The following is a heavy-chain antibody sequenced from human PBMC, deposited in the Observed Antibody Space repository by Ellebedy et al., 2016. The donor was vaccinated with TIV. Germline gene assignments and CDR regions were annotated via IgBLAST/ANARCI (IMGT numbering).Heavy chain of an antibody. CDR3: AGGTY. CDR1: GFTVSGDY. Sequence: GESLKISCAASGFTVSGDYMSWVRQAPGKGLEWVSIMDAGGNTHYPDPVKGRFTVSRVNSKNTLYLQMNSLRAEDTAVYYCAGGTYWGQGTLVTVSS. J-gene: IGHJ4*02. V-gene: IGHV3-53*01. CDR2: MDAGGNT.